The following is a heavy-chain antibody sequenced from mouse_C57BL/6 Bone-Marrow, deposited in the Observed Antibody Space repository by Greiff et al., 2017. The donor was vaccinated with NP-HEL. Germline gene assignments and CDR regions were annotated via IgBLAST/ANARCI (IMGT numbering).Heavy chain of an antibody. J-gene: IGHJ4*01. CDR3: ARDARIASAMDY. Sequence: EVKLMESGGGLVQSGRSLRLSCATSGFTFSDFYMEWVRQAPGKGLEWIAASRNKANDYTTEYSASVKGRFIVSRDTSQSILYLQMNALRAEDTAIYYCARDARIASAMDYWGQGTSVTVSS. V-gene: IGHV7-1*01. D-gene: IGHD1-1*01. CDR2: SRNKANDYTT. CDR1: GFTFSDFY.